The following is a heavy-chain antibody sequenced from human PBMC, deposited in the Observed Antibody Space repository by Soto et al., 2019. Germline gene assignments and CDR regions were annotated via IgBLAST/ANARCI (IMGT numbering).Heavy chain of an antibody. CDR3: ARVGDTRYFDWYPDY. V-gene: IGHV4-31*03. J-gene: IGHJ4*02. CDR1: GGSISSGGYY. Sequence: SETLSLTCTFSGGSISSGGYYWSWIRQHPGKGLEWIGYIYYSGSTYYNPSLKSRVTISVDTSKNQFSLKLSSATAADTAVYYCARVGDTRYFDWYPDYWGQGTLVTVSS. D-gene: IGHD3-9*01. CDR2: IYYSGST.